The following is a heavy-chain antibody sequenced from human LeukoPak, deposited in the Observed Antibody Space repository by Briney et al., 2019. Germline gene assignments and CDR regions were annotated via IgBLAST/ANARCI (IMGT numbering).Heavy chain of an antibody. CDR3: ARPRERRYSYGYIY. CDR1: GGTFSSYA. CDR2: IIPSFGTA. D-gene: IGHD5-18*01. V-gene: IGHV1-69*05. Sequence: SVKVSCQASGGTFSSYAISWVRQAPGQGLEWMGGIIPSFGTANYAQKFHGRVTITTDESTSPAYMELSSLRSEDTAVYYCARPRERRYSYGYIYGGEGTLVTVSS. J-gene: IGHJ4*02.